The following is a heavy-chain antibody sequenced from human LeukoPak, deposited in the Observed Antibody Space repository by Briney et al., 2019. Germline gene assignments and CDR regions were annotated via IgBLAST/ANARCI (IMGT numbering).Heavy chain of an antibody. CDR3: ARSHNVYFDY. CDR2: ISTSTGDT. J-gene: IGHJ4*02. Sequence: ASVKVSCKPSGYIFTTYNLHWVRQAPGQGLEWMGWISTSTGDTDYARNLRGRVTTSTDASTGTAYMELRRLRSDDTAVYYCARSHNVYFDYWGQGTLLTV. D-gene: IGHD5-24*01. V-gene: IGHV1-18*04. CDR1: GYIFTTYN.